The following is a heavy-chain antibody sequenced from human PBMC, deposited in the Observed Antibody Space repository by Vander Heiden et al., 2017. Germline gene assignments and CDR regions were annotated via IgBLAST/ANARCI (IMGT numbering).Heavy chain of an antibody. J-gene: IGHJ5*02. CDR1: GFTFSSYA. CDR3: AKDHVGDVFNWFDP. D-gene: IGHD3-10*01. V-gene: IGHV3-23*01. Sequence: EVQLLESGGGLVQLGGSLRLSCAASGFTFSSYAMHWVRQAPGKGLEWVAVISTSGGGTYYGDSVKGRFTISRDNSKNTVYLQMNRLRADDTALYYCAKDHVGDVFNWFDPWGQGTLVTVSS. CDR2: ISTSGGGT.